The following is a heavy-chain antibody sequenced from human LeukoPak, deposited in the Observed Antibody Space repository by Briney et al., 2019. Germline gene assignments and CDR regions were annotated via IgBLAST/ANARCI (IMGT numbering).Heavy chain of an antibody. CDR3: ARELSYYGSGNYYQGRGYYFDY. J-gene: IGHJ4*02. D-gene: IGHD3-10*01. CDR1: GYSFTTNS. Sequence: SVKLCCNGSGYSFTTNSVSLVRQALGQGLEWMGWISPYNGNTNYAEKDQGRITMTKTTYTRSVFMELGSLTSDDTAVYYCARELSYYGSGNYYQGRGYYFDYWGQGTLLTVSS. CDR2: ISPYNGNT. V-gene: IGHV1-18*01.